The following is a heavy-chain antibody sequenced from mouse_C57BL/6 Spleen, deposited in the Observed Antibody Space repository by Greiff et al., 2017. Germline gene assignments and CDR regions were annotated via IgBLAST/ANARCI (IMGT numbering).Heavy chain of an antibody. Sequence: EVQLQQSGPVLVKPGASVKMSCKASGYTFTDYYMNWVKQSPGKSLEWIGVINPYNGGTSYNQKFKGKATLTVDKSSSTAYMELNSLTSEDSAVYYCARDYGSSYRYFDVWGTGTTVTVSS. CDR3: ARDYGSSYRYFDV. J-gene: IGHJ1*03. D-gene: IGHD1-1*01. V-gene: IGHV1-19*01. CDR2: INPYNGGT. CDR1: GYTFTDYY.